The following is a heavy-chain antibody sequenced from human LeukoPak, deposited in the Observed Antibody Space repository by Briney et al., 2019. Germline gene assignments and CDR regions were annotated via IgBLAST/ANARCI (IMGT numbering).Heavy chain of an antibody. D-gene: IGHD2-21*01. J-gene: IGHJ4*02. CDR3: ARGPIVVVNRFFDY. CDR2: INHTGST. Sequence: SETLSLTCTVYGGSFRGYHWTWIRQSPGKGLEWIGEINHTGSTNYNPSLKSRVIISVDTSKSQFSLRLNSLAAADTAMYYCARGPIVVVNRFFDYWGQGTLVTVSS. V-gene: IGHV4-34*01. CDR1: GGSFRGYH.